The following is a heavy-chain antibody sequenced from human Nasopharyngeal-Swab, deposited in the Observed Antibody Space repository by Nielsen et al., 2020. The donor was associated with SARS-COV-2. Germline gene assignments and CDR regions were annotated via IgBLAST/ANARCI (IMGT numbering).Heavy chain of an antibody. V-gene: IGHV1-18*01. Sequence: ASVKVSCKASGYTFTSYGISWVRQAPGQGLEWMGWISAYNGNTNYAQKLQGRVTMTTDTSTSTAYMELRSLRSDDTAVYYCARASHRVGSYYDFWSGYYRDYYYYGMDVWGQGTTATVSS. CDR1: GYTFTSYG. J-gene: IGHJ6*02. CDR3: ARASHRVGSYYDFWSGYYRDYYYYGMDV. D-gene: IGHD3-3*01. CDR2: ISAYNGNT.